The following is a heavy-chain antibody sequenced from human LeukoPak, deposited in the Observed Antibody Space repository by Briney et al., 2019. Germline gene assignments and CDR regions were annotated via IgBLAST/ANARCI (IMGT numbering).Heavy chain of an antibody. CDR3: AREASHILSGSLAPDY. CDR2: IYNSGST. D-gene: IGHD1-26*01. CDR1: GFTVSSNY. J-gene: IGHJ4*02. V-gene: IGHV3-53*04. Sequence: GGSLRLSCAASGFTVSSNYMSWVRQAPGKGLEWVSVIYNSGSTDYADSVKGRFTISRHNSENTLYLQMNSLRSDDTAVYYCAREASHILSGSLAPDYWGQGTLVTVSS.